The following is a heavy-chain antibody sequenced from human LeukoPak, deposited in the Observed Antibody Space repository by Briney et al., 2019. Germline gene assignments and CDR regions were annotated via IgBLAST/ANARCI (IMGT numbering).Heavy chain of an antibody. CDR1: GFTFSSYG. Sequence: PGRSLRLSCAASGFTFSSYGMHWVRQAPGKGLEWVAVISYDGSNKYYADSVKGRFTISRDNSKNTLYLQMNSLRAEDTAVYYCAKVLESGYDPLAFDYWGQGTLVTVSS. J-gene: IGHJ4*02. CDR2: ISYDGSNK. CDR3: AKVLESGYDPLAFDY. V-gene: IGHV3-30*18. D-gene: IGHD5-12*01.